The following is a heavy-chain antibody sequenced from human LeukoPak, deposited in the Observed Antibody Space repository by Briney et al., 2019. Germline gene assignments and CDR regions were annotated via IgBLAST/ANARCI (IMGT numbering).Heavy chain of an antibody. Sequence: SETLSLTCTVSGGSISSYYWSWIRQPPGKGLEWIGYIYYSGSTNYNPSLKSRVTISVDTSKNQFSLKLSSVTAADTAVYYCARSRITMVRGAPDYYYYTDVWGKGTTVTVSS. V-gene: IGHV4-59*01. CDR1: GGSISSYY. J-gene: IGHJ6*03. CDR2: IYYSGST. D-gene: IGHD3-10*01. CDR3: ARSRITMVRGAPDYYYYTDV.